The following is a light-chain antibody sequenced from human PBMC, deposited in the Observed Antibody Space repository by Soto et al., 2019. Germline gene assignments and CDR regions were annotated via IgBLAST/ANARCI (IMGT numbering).Light chain of an antibody. CDR1: QSISNC. CDR2: KAS. J-gene: IGKJ2*01. Sequence: DIQMTQSPSTLSASVGDRVTITCRASQSISNCLAWYQQKPGKAPKLLIYKASTLESGVPSRFSGSGSGTEFSLTLSTLQPGGFESYYCQQYNTYSYTFGQGTQLEIK. CDR3: QQYNTYSYT. V-gene: IGKV1-5*03.